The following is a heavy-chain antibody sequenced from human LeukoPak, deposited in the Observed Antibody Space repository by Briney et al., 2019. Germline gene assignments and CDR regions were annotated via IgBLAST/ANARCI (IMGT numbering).Heavy chain of an antibody. J-gene: IGHJ2*01. Sequence: GGSLRLSCAASGFTLSTKYINWVRQAQGKGLEWVSVIYSHGNTHSAHSLQGRFTISPDNSTNTVFLQMNSLRVEDTAVYYCARDWGAGWDFDFWGRGPLVTVSS. CDR3: ARDWGAGWDFDF. D-gene: IGHD3-16*01. CDR1: GFTLSTKY. CDR2: IYSHGNT. V-gene: IGHV3-66*01.